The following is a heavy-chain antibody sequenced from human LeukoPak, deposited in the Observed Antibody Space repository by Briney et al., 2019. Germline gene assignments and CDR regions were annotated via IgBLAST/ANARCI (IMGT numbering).Heavy chain of an antibody. Sequence: SETLSLTCTVSGGSISSSSYYWGWIRQPPGKGLEWIGSIYYSGSTYYNPSLKSRVTISVDRSKNQFSLKLSSVTAADTAVYYCARGVAAAGYNWFDPWGQGTLVTVSS. CDR3: ARGVAAAGYNWFDP. D-gene: IGHD6-13*01. J-gene: IGHJ5*02. V-gene: IGHV4-39*07. CDR1: GGSISSSSYY. CDR2: IYYSGST.